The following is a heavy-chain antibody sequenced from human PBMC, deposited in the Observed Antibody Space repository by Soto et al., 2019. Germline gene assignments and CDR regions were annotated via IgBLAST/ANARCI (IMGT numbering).Heavy chain of an antibody. J-gene: IGHJ5*02. D-gene: IGHD5-18*01. CDR2: ISSRSDI. Sequence: LRLSCVGSGFTFSTYSINWVRQAPGKGLEWVSSISSRSDIYYADSVKGRFTISRDNAKNSVSLQMNSLRAEDTAVYHCARDGSRDTPLAGLYKWFDPWGQGTQVTVSS. V-gene: IGHV3-21*01. CDR3: ARDGSRDTPLAGLYKWFDP. CDR1: GFTFSTYS.